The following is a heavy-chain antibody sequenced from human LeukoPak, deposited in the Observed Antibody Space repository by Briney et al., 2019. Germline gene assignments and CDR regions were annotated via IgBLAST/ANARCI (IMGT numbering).Heavy chain of an antibody. J-gene: IGHJ3*02. CDR2: IIPIFGTA. Sequence: SVKVSCKASGGTFSSYAISWVRQAPGQGLEWMGRIIPIFGTANYAQKFQGRVTITTDESTSTAYMELSSLRSEDTAVYYCARVGYRSGGSCYVGAFDIWGQGTMVTVSS. V-gene: IGHV1-69*05. CDR3: ARVGYRSGGSCYVGAFDI. CDR1: GGTFSSYA. D-gene: IGHD2-15*01.